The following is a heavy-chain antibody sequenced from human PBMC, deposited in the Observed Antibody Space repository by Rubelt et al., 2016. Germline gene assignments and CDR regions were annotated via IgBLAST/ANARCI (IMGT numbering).Heavy chain of an antibody. CDR3: ARLETTVTKRSFDY. D-gene: IGHD4-17*01. Sequence: MRRQQWGAGLFRPSQTLSLTCGVYGGSFSNYYWTWIRQPPGKGLEWIGDINKSGNTDYNPSLKSRVTISVDTSKNQFSLKLSSVTAADTAVYYCARLETTVTKRSFDYWGQGTLVTVAS. CDR2: INKSGNT. CDR1: GGSFSNYY. V-gene: IGHV4-34*01. J-gene: IGHJ4*02.